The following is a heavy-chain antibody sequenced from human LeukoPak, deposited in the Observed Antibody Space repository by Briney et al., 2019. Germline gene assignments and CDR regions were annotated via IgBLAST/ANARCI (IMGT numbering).Heavy chain of an antibody. D-gene: IGHD3-10*01. CDR2: INPSGGST. J-gene: IGHJ6*02. Sequence: ASVKVSCKASGYTFTSYYMHWVRQAPGQGLEWMGIINPSGGSTSYAQKFQGRVTITADESTSTAYMELSSLRSEDTAVYYCARGYYGSGSYSLYYYGMDVWGQGTTVTVSS. V-gene: IGHV1-46*01. CDR3: ARGYYGSGSYSLYYYGMDV. CDR1: GYTFTSYY.